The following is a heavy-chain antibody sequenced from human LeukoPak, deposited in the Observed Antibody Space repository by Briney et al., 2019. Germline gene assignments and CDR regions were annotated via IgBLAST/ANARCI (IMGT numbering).Heavy chain of an antibody. J-gene: IGHJ3*02. Sequence: GGSLRLSCAASGFTFSRYWMNWVRHAPGKGLVWVSRINSDGSRTSYADSVKGRFTIFGDNAKNTLYMQMNSLRAEDTAVYYCARDDGAFDIWGQGTMVTVSS. D-gene: IGHD5-24*01. CDR2: INSDGSRT. V-gene: IGHV3-74*01. CDR3: ARDDGAFDI. CDR1: GFTFSRYW.